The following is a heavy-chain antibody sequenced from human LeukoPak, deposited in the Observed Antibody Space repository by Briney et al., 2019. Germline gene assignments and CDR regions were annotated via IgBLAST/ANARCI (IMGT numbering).Heavy chain of an antibody. D-gene: IGHD2-15*01. J-gene: IGHJ4*02. CDR2: IYYSGST. Sequence: SEALSLTCNVSGGXLTSYYCSWIRQPPGKGLEWVGYIYYSGSTNYNPSLKSRVTILVDTSKNQFSLKLSSVTAADTAVYYCARRYCSGASCYSASDYWGQGTLVTVSS. V-gene: IGHV4-59*01. CDR3: ARRYCSGASCYSASDY. CDR1: GGXLTSYY.